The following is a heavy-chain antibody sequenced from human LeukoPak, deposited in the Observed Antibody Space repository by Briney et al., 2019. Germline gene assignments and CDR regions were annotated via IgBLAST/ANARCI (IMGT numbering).Heavy chain of an antibody. D-gene: IGHD2-15*01. Sequence: GGSLRLSCAASGFTFSNYAMSWVRQAPGKGLEWVSTISDSGGSTYYADSVKGRFTISRDNSKDTLYLQMNSLRAEDTAVYYCAKDRGYCSGGSCHNWFDPWGQGTLVTVSS. CDR2: ISDSGGST. J-gene: IGHJ5*02. CDR1: GFTFSNYA. CDR3: AKDRGYCSGGSCHNWFDP. V-gene: IGHV3-23*01.